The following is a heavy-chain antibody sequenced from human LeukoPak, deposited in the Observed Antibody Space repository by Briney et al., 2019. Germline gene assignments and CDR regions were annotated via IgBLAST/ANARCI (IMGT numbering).Heavy chain of an antibody. Sequence: ASVKVSCKASGYTFTSYAMNWVRQAPGQGLEWMGWINTNTGNPTYAQGFTGRFVFSLDTSVSTAYLQISSLKAEDTAVYYCARVFRSVTIQLWFSSDGFNCLDPWGQGTLVTVSS. J-gene: IGHJ5*02. CDR1: GYTFTSYA. D-gene: IGHD5-18*01. CDR2: INTNTGNP. V-gene: IGHV7-4-1*02. CDR3: ARVFRSVTIQLWFSSDGFNCLDP.